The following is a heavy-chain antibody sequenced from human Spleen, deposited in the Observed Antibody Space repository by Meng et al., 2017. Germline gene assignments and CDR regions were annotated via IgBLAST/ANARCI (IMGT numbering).Heavy chain of an antibody. Sequence: QVPVVRSGAELREPGAQLGVSCKSSGYPFTAYYIHWVRQAPGQGLEWMGRINPKSGDTHYAQRFQGRVTMTGDTSISTAYMELRSLRSDDAAVYYCARRLENTAMGTLVYWGQGTLVTVSS. V-gene: IGHV1-2*06. CDR1: GYPFTAYY. CDR2: INPKSGDT. D-gene: IGHD5-18*01. J-gene: IGHJ4*02. CDR3: ARRLENTAMGTLVY.